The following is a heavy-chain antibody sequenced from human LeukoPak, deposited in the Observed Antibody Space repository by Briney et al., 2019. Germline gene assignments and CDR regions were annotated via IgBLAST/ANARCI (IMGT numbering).Heavy chain of an antibody. CDR3: AREDWYDSSGYNPFDY. J-gene: IGHJ4*02. Sequence: GGSLRLSCAASGFTFSSYTMNWVRQAPGKGLGWVSSISTSSTIYCADSVKGRFTISRDNAKNSLYLQMNSLRDEDTAVYFCAREDWYDSSGYNPFDYWGQGTLVTVSS. D-gene: IGHD3-22*01. CDR2: ISTSSTI. V-gene: IGHV3-48*02. CDR1: GFTFSSYT.